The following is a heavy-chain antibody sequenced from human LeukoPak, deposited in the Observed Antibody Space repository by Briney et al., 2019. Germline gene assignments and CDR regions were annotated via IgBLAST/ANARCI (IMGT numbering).Heavy chain of an antibody. CDR3: AREQRFLEWLYNSDGMDV. CDR1: GGSFSGYY. D-gene: IGHD3-3*01. V-gene: IGHV4-34*01. CDR2: INHSGST. J-gene: IGHJ6*02. Sequence: SETLSLTCAVYGGSFSGYYWSWIRQPPGKGLEWIGEINHSGSTNYNPSLKSRVTIPVDTSKNQFSLKLSSVTAADTAVYYCAREQRFLEWLYNSDGMDVWGQGTTVTVSS.